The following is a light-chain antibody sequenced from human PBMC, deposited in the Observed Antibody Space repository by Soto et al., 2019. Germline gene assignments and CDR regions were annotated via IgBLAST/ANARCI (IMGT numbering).Light chain of an antibody. CDR2: AAS. Sequence: AIRMTQSPSSFSASTGDRVTITCRASQGISSYLAWYQQKPGKAPKLLIYAASTLQSGVPSRFSGSGSGTDFTLTISCLQSEDFATYYCQHYNIYSPWTFGQGTKVEIK. CDR1: QGISSY. V-gene: IGKV1-8*01. CDR3: QHYNIYSPWT. J-gene: IGKJ1*01.